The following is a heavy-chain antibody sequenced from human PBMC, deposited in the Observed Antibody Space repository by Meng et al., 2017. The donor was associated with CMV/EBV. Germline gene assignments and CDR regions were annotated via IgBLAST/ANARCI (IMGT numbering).Heavy chain of an antibody. V-gene: IGHV3-11*04. D-gene: IGHD5-18*01. CDR2: ISSSGSTI. CDR1: GFTFSDYY. Sequence: GESLKISCAASGFTFSDYYMSWIRQAPGKGLEWVSYISSSGSTIYYADSVKGRFTISRDNSKNTLYLQMNSLRAEDTAVYYCARDLGFVDTAMVSVYWGQGTLVTVSS. J-gene: IGHJ4*02. CDR3: ARDLGFVDTAMVSVY.